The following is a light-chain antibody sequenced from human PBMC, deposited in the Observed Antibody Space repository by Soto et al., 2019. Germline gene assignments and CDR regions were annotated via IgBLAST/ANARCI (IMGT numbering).Light chain of an antibody. J-gene: IGKJ2*01. CDR3: RQSYRSPYT. CDR2: GAS. CDR1: QAINIY. Sequence: IQMTQSPSSLAASVGDSVTVTCRASQAINIYLNWYQQKPGKAPTLLIYGASSLQSGVPSRFTGGGSRTDFTPTISSLQPEDFATYYCRQSYRSPYTVGQGTKLEIK. V-gene: IGKV1-39*01.